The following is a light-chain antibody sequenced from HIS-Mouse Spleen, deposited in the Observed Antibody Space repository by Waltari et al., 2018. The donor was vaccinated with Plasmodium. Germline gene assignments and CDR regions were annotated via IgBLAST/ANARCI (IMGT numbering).Light chain of an antibody. CDR3: QVWDSSSDHPYV. CDR1: NIGSKS. CDR2: DDS. J-gene: IGLJ1*01. Sequence: SYVLTQPPSVSVAPGKTARLTCGGNNIGSKSVHWHQQKPGQAPVLVVYDDSDRPSGIPERFSGSNSGNTATLTISRVEAGDEADYYCQVWDSSSDHPYVFGTGTKVTVL. V-gene: IGLV3-21*03.